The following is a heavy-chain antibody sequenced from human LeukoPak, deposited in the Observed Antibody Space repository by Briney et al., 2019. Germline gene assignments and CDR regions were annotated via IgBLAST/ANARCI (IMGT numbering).Heavy chain of an antibody. Sequence: PSQTLSLTCTVSGGSISSSSYYWGWIRQPPGKGLEWIGSIYYSGSTYYNPSLKSRVTISVDTSKNQFSLKLSSVTAADTAVYYCARHRWYYDSKRDFDYWGQGTLVTVSS. CDR2: IYYSGST. D-gene: IGHD3-22*01. CDR1: GGSISSSSYY. V-gene: IGHV4-39*01. CDR3: ARHRWYYDSKRDFDY. J-gene: IGHJ4*02.